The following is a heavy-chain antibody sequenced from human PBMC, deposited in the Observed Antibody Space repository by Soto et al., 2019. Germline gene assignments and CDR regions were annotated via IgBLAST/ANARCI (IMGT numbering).Heavy chain of an antibody. CDR1: GYSFTTYW. J-gene: IGHJ4*02. D-gene: IGHD1-26*01. CDR3: ARDALFSGSYTLDY. CDR2: IDPTDSYT. V-gene: IGHV5-10-1*01. Sequence: GESLKISCQASGYSFTTYWISWVRQMPGKGLECMGRIDPTDSYTDYGPSFEGHVTMSVDRSINTAYLEWSSLKASDSAVYYCARDALFSGSYTLDYWGQGTLVTVSS.